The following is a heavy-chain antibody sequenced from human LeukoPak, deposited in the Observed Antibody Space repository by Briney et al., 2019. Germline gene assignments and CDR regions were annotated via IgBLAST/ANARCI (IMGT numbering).Heavy chain of an antibody. V-gene: IGHV1-2*02. CDR3: ARVSWTPWAAAGSFGY. CDR1: GYTFTSYD. J-gene: IGHJ4*02. Sequence: GASVKVSCKASGYTFTSYDINWVRQATGQGLEWIGWINPNSGGTNYAQKFQGRVTMTRETSISTAYMELSRLRSDDTAVYYCARVSWTPWAAAGSFGYWGQGTLVTVSS. CDR2: INPNSGGT. D-gene: IGHD6-13*01.